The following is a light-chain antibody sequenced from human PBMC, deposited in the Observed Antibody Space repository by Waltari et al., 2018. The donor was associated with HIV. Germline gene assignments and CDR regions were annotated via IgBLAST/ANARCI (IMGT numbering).Light chain of an antibody. CDR2: WSS. CDR3: QQYYNPPWA. V-gene: IGKV4-1*01. CDR1: QSVLYNSNNQNY. Sequence: DIVMNQSPDSLAVALGERATIHCKFSQSVLYNSNNQNYLAWYQVRPGQPPKVLIYWSSIRESGVPERFSGSGSGTDFTLTINSLQAEDVAVYYCQQYYNPPWAFGQGTRVEIK. J-gene: IGKJ1*01.